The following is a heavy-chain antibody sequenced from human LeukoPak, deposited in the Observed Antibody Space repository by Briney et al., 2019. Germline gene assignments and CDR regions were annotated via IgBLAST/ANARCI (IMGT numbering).Heavy chain of an antibody. CDR3: ARDLLYYDSSGLQPA. CDR2: ISSSSSYI. V-gene: IGHV3-21*01. Sequence: GGSLRLSCAASGFTFSSYSMNWVRQAPGKGLEWVSSISSSSSYIYYADSVKGRFTISRDNAKNSLYLQTNSLRAEDTAVYYCARDLLYYDSSGLQPAWGQGTLVTVSS. CDR1: GFTFSSYS. D-gene: IGHD3-22*01. J-gene: IGHJ5*02.